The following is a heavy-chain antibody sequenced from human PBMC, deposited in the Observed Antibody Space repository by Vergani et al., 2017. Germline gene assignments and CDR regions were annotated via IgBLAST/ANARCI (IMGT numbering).Heavy chain of an antibody. J-gene: IGHJ4*02. V-gene: IGHV3-30*02. D-gene: IGHD3-16*01. CDR2: IQFNGSNQ. Sequence: QVQLVESGGGVVQRGGSLKLSCATSGFPLSNFDMQWIRQGPGKGLEFVAFIQFNGSNQYYADSVKGRFTLSRNSSKNTLYLQMNSLRTDETATYYCAKHFRGWGIDYWGQGTQVIVSS. CDR3: AKHFRGWGIDY. CDR1: GFPLSNFD.